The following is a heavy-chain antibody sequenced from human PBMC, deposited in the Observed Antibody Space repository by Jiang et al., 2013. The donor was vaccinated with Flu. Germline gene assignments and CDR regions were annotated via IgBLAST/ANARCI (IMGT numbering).Heavy chain of an antibody. CDR1: GGSISSYY. D-gene: IGHD3-22*01. V-gene: IGHV4-59*01. CDR3: AREVSLHYYDSSGYFDY. Sequence: GLVKPSETLSLTCTVSGGSISSYYWSWIRQPPGKGLEWIGYIYYSGSTNYNPSLKSRVTISVDTSKNQFSLKLSSVTAADTAVYYCAREVSLHYYDSSGYFDYWGQGTLVTVSS. J-gene: IGHJ4*02. CDR2: IYYSGST.